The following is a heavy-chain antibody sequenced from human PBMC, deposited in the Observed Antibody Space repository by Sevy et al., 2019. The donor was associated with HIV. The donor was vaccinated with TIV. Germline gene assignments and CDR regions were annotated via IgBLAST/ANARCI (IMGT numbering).Heavy chain of an antibody. J-gene: IGHJ4*02. V-gene: IGHV1-69*13. D-gene: IGHD3-22*01. CDR3: ASLTFYYYDSSRWRGEAFDY. Sequence: SVKVSCKASGGTFSSYAISWVRQAPGQGLEWMGGIIPIFGTANYAQKFQGRVTITADESTSTAYMELGSLGSEDTAVYYCASLTFYYYDSSRWRGEAFDYWGQGTLVTVSS. CDR2: IIPIFGTA. CDR1: GGTFSSYA.